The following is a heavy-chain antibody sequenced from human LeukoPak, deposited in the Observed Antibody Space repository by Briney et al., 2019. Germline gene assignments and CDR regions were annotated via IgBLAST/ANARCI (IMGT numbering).Heavy chain of an antibody. D-gene: IGHD3-22*01. CDR3: ARLSQVGDSSGYRDYYYMDV. CDR2: NYSSGST. Sequence: SETLSLTCTVSGGSISSYYWSWIWQPPGKGLEWIGYNYSSGSTNYNPSLKSRVTISVDTSKNQFSLKLSSVTAADTAVYYCARLSQVGDSSGYRDYYYMDVWGKGTTVTVSS. V-gene: IGHV4-4*09. CDR1: GGSISSYY. J-gene: IGHJ6*03.